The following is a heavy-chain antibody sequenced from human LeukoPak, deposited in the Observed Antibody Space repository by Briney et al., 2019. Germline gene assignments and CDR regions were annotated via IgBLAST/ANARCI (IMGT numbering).Heavy chain of an antibody. J-gene: IGHJ4*02. CDR1: GGTISSYY. V-gene: IGHV4-59*01. CDR2: IYYSGST. CDR3: ARVNSPTDY. Sequence: SETLSHTCTVSGGTISSYYWSWIRQPPGKGLEWIGYIYYSGSTNYNPSLKSRVTIAVDTSKNQFSLKLSSVTAADTAVYYCARVNSPTDYWGQGTLVTVST.